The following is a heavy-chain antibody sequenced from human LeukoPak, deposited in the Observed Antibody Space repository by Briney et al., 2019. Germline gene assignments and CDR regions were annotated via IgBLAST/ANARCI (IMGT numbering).Heavy chain of an antibody. CDR2: INPNSGGT. CDR1: GYTFTHYY. J-gene: IGHJ4*02. Sequence: ASVKVSCNVFGYTFTHYYIQWVRQAPGQGLEWVGWINPNSGGTNYAQKFQGRVTITRDTSINTAYLELSRVTSDDTAVYYCARDLRLEMGYWGQGTLVTVSS. CDR3: ARDLRLEMGY. D-gene: IGHD5-24*01. V-gene: IGHV1-2*02.